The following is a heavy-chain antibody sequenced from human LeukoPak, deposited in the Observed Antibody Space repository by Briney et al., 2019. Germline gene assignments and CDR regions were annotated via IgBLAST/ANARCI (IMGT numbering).Heavy chain of an antibody. CDR2: ISYDGNNK. CDR3: ARDDYLGY. J-gene: IGHJ4*02. V-gene: IGHV3-30-3*01. CDR1: GFTFSSYA. D-gene: IGHD3-16*01. Sequence: GGSLRLSCAASGFTFSSYAMHWVRQAPGKGLEWVAVISYDGNNKYYADSVKGRFTISRDNAKNSVYLQMNSVRAEDTAVYYCARDDYLGYWGQGTLVTVSS.